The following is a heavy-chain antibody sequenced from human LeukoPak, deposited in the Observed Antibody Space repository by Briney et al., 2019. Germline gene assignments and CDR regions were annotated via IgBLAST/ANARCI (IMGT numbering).Heavy chain of an antibody. V-gene: IGHV4-39*01. D-gene: IGHD6-19*01. CDR3: ARQLGSGLDY. CDR2: ISYRGSI. J-gene: IGHJ4*01. Sequence: SETLSLTCTVSGGSINSDSYYWGWIRQPPGKGLEWIATISYRGSIYYNPSLKSRITISVDTSKNQISLRLRSVTAADTAVFYCARQLGSGLDYWGQGTPVTVYS. CDR1: GGSINSDSYY.